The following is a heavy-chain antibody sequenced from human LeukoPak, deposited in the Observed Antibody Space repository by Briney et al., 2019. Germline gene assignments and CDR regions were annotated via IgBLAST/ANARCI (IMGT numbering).Heavy chain of an antibody. J-gene: IGHJ4*02. CDR2: INHSGST. V-gene: IGHV4-34*01. D-gene: IGHD6-19*01. CDR1: GGSFSGYY. CDR3: ASFGSSRLVHFDY. Sequence: SETLSLTCAVYGGSFSGYYWSWIRQPPGKGLEWIGEINHSGSTNYNPSLKSRVTISVDKSKNQFSLKLSSVTAADTAVYYCASFGSSRLVHFDYWGQGTLVTVSS.